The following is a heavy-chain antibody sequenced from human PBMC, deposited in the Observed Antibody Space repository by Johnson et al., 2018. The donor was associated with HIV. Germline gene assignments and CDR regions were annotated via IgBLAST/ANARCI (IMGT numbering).Heavy chain of an antibody. CDR1: GFIFSNYP. V-gene: IGHV3-30*04. CDR2: ISFDGSNK. J-gene: IGHJ3*02. D-gene: IGHD3-16*01. Sequence: QVQLVESGGGVVRPGRSLRLSCAASGFIFSNYPMHWVRQAPGKGLEWVAVISFDGSNKDYADSVKGRFTISRDNSKNTLYLQMNSLRAEDTAVYYCAKDRLFGFRNDAFDIWGQGTMVTVSS. CDR3: AKDRLFGFRNDAFDI.